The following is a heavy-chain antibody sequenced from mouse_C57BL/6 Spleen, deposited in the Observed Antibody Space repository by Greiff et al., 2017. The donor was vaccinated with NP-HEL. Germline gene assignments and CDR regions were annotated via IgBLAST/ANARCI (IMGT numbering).Heavy chain of an antibody. CDR3: ARRYGSNAWFAY. CDR1: GYTFTSYW. D-gene: IGHD1-1*01. CDR2: IYPGSGST. Sequence: QVQLQQPGAELVKPGASVKMSCKASGYTFTSYWITWVKQRPGQGLEWIGDIYPGSGSTNYNEKFKSKATLTVDTSSSPAYMQLSSLTSEDSAVYYCARRYGSNAWFAYWGQGTLVTVSA. V-gene: IGHV1-55*01. J-gene: IGHJ3*01.